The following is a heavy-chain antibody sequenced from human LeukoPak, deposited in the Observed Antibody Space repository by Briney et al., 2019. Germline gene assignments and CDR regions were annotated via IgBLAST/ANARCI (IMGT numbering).Heavy chain of an antibody. CDR3: ARDRRVRGVMWNSKSDGFDI. CDR2: IDSGGST. CDR1: GFTVSSNY. D-gene: IGHD3-10*01. Sequence: GGSLRLSCAASGFTVSSNYMNWVRQAPGKGLEWVSVIDSGGSTYYADSVKGRFTISRDNSKNTLYLQMNSLRAEDTAVYYCARDRRVRGVMWNSKSDGFDIWGQGTLVTVSS. V-gene: IGHV3-66*01. J-gene: IGHJ4*02.